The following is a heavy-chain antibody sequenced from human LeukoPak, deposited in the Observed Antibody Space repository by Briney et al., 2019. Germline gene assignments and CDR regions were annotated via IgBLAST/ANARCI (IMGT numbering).Heavy chain of an antibody. CDR1: GDSVSSNSAA. J-gene: IGHJ6*02. CDR2: TYYRSKWNN. Sequence: SQTLSLTCAISGDSVSSNSAAWNWIRQSPSRGLEWLGRTYYRSKWNNDYAVSVKSRITINPDTSKNQFSLQLNSVTPEDTAVYYCAREQSGIAVAGMGVYYYGMDVWGQGTTVTVSS. D-gene: IGHD6-19*01. CDR3: AREQSGIAVAGMGVYYYGMDV. V-gene: IGHV6-1*01.